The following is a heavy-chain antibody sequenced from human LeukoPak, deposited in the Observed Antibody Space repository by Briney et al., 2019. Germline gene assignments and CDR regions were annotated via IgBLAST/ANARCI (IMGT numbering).Heavy chain of an antibody. D-gene: IGHD5-18*01. V-gene: IGHV3-66*01. CDR3: ARDFVDRGMVNEC. J-gene: IGHJ4*02. CDR2: IYGGGHT. Sequence: PGGSLRLSCAASGFSASGNYMSWVRQAPGKGLERVSVIYGGGHTYYADSVKGRFTISRDKSRNTLSLQMNSLRAEDTAVYYCARDFVDRGMVNECWGQGTLVTVSS. CDR1: GFSASGNY.